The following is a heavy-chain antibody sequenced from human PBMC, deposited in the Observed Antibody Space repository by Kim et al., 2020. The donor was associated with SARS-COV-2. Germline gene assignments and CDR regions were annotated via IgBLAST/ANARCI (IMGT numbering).Heavy chain of an antibody. Sequence: NYAMKFQGRVTMTRDTSISTAYMELSRLRSDDTAVYYCARSTRYYGDYAYWGQGTLVTVSS. D-gene: IGHD4-17*01. CDR3: ARSTRYYGDYAY. J-gene: IGHJ4*02. V-gene: IGHV1-2*02.